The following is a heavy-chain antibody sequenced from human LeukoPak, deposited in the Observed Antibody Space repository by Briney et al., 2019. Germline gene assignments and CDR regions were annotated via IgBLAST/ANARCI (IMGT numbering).Heavy chain of an antibody. CDR1: GGSFSGYY. V-gene: IGHV4-34*01. CDR2: INHSGST. CDR3: ARNRYSGYDPRRYLFDY. J-gene: IGHJ4*02. D-gene: IGHD5-12*01. Sequence: PSETLSLTCAVYGGSFSGYYWSWIRQPPGKGLGWIGEINHSGSTNYNPSLKSRVTISVDTSKNQFSLKLSSVTAADTAVYYCARNRYSGYDPRRYLFDYWGQGTLVTVSS.